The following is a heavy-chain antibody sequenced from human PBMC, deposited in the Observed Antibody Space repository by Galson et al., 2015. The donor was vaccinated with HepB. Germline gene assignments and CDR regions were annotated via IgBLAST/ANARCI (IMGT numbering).Heavy chain of an antibody. Sequence: SLRLSCAGSGFGFGHYAMSWARQAPGKGLEWLSAISGAGGSTYYANSVRGRFTIARDNSKNTLYLQMNELRAEDTAVYYCAKGSDYYGSGTYYNGALYSDHWGQGTLVTVSS. CDR2: ISGAGGST. CDR3: AKGSDYYGSGTYYNGALYSDH. D-gene: IGHD3-10*01. J-gene: IGHJ4*02. V-gene: IGHV3-23*01. CDR1: GFGFGHYA.